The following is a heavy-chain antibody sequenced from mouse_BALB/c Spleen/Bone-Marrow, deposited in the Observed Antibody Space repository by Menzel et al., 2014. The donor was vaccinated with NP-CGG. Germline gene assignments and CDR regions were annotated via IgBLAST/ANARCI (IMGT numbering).Heavy chain of an antibody. D-gene: IGHD2-14*01. Sequence: EVKLMESEPELVKPGASVKMSCKASGYTFTSSVMHWVKQKPGQGLEWIGYFNPYNDGSKYNEKFKGKATLTSDKSSSTAYMELGSLTSEYSAVYYCAKGGNYRYDFDYWGQGTSLTVSS. V-gene: IGHV1-14*01. J-gene: IGHJ2*02. CDR3: AKGGNYRYDFDY. CDR2: FNPYNDGS. CDR1: GYTFTSSV.